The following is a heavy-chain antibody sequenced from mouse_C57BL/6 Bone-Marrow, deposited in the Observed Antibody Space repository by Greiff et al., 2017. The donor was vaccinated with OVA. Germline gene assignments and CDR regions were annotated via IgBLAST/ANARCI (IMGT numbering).Heavy chain of an antibody. CDR1: GYTFTSYW. CDR2: IDPSDSYT. CDR3: ARVRCDY. J-gene: IGHJ2*01. Sequence: VQLQQPGAELVKPGASVKLSCKASGYTFTSYWMQWVKQRPGQGLEWIGEIDPSDSYTNYNQKFKGKATLTVDTSSSTAYMQLSSLTSEDSAVYYCARVRCDYWGQGTTLTVSS. V-gene: IGHV1-50*01.